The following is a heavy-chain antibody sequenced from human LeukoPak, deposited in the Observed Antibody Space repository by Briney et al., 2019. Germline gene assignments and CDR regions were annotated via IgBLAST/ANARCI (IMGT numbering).Heavy chain of an antibody. CDR1: GFTFSNYA. CDR2: VTYDGSNK. V-gene: IGHV3-30-3*01. Sequence: GGSLRLSCAASGFTFSNYAMHWVRQAPGKGLEWVAVVTYDGSNKYYADSVKGRFTISRDNSKNTLYLQMNSLRAEDAATYFCATIGDRRTGELYRIDYWGQGTLVTVSS. J-gene: IGHJ4*02. CDR3: ATIGDRRTGELYRIDY. D-gene: IGHD7-27*01.